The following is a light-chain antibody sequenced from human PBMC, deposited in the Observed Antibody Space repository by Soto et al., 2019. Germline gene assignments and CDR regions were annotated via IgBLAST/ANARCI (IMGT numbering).Light chain of an antibody. Sequence: QAVVTQPPSVSGAPGQRVTISCTGSSSSIGAGYDVNWYQQLPGTAPKLLIYGHVNRPSGVPDRFSGSKSGTSASLAITGLQAEDEADYYCHSYDSSLSAWVFGGGTQLTVL. CDR2: GHV. CDR3: HSYDSSLSAWV. V-gene: IGLV1-40*01. J-gene: IGLJ3*02. CDR1: SSSIGAGYD.